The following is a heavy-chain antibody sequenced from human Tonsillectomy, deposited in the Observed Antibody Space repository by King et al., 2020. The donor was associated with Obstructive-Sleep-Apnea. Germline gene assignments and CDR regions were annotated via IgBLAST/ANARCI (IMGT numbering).Heavy chain of an antibody. CDR3: ARGTSLAVAGSLTY. Sequence: EVQLVESGGGLVKPGGSLRLSCAASGFTFRSYDMNWVRQAPGKGLEWVSSISSSSNYIYYADSVKGRFTISRDNAKNSLYLQMISLRAEDTAVYYCARGTSLAVAGSLTYWGQGTLVTVSS. V-gene: IGHV3-21*01. D-gene: IGHD6-19*01. CDR2: ISSSSNYI. CDR1: GFTFRSYD. J-gene: IGHJ4*02.